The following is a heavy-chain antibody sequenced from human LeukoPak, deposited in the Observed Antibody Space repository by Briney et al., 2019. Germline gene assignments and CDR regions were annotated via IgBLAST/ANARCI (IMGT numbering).Heavy chain of an antibody. J-gene: IGHJ4*02. CDR2: MNPNSGNT. CDR1: GYTFTSYD. V-gene: IGHV1-8*01. Sequence: ASVKVSCKASGYTFTSYDTNWVRQATGQGLEWMGWMNPNSGNTGYAQKFQGRVTMTRNTSISTAYMELSSLRSEDTAVYYCARVYRTMVRGVTRAYYFDYWGQGTLVTVSS. D-gene: IGHD3-10*01. CDR3: ARVYRTMVRGVTRAYYFDY.